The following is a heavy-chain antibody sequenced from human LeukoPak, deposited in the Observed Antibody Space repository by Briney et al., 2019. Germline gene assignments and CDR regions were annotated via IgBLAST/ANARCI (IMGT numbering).Heavy chain of an antibody. CDR3: AKDVREYSNYLEYAEYFQH. CDR2: ISYDGSYK. D-gene: IGHD4-11*01. Sequence: PGGSLRLSCAASGFTFSRYGMHWVRQAPGRGLEWVALISYDGSYKSYADSVQGRFTISKDNSKNTLYLQMNSLRGEDTAVYYCAKDVREYSNYLEYAEYFQHWGQGTLVTVSS. J-gene: IGHJ1*01. V-gene: IGHV3-30*18. CDR1: GFTFSRYG.